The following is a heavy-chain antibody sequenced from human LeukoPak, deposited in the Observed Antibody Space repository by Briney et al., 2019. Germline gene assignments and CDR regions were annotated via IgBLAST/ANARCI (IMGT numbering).Heavy chain of an antibody. D-gene: IGHD3-22*01. CDR2: TYYSGST. J-gene: IGHJ4*02. V-gene: IGHV4-39*01. CDR1: GGSISSSSYY. Sequence: PSETLSLTCTVSGGSISSSSYYWGWIRQPPGKGLEWIGSTYYSGSTYYNPSLKSRVTISVDTSKNQFSLKLSSVTAADTAVYYCARQRYDSTCGYWGQGTLVTVSS. CDR3: ARQRYDSTCGY.